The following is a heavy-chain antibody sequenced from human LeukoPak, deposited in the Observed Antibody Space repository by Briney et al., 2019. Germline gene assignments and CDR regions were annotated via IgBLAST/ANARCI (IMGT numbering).Heavy chain of an antibody. D-gene: IGHD2-21*02. CDR3: ARGGIVVVTELFDY. CDR2: ISYDGSNK. Sequence: GGSLRLSCAASGFTFSSYGMHWVRQAPGKGLEWVAVISYDGSNKYYADSVKGRFTISRDNSKNTLYLQMNSLRAEDTAVYYCARGGIVVVTELFDYWGQGTLVTVSS. V-gene: IGHV3-30*03. J-gene: IGHJ4*02. CDR1: GFTFSSYG.